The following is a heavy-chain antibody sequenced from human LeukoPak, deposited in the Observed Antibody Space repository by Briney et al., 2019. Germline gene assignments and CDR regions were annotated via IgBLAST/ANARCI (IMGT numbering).Heavy chain of an antibody. V-gene: IGHV3-30*18. CDR2: ISYDGSNK. CDR1: GFTFSSYG. CDR3: AKGSGRGYYFDY. D-gene: IGHD6-13*01. Sequence: GGSLRLSCAASGFTFSSYGMHWVRQAPGKGLEWVAVISYDGSNKYYADSVKGRFTISRDNSKNTLYLQMNSLRVEDTAVYYCAKGSGRGYYFDYWGQGTLVTVSS. J-gene: IGHJ4*02.